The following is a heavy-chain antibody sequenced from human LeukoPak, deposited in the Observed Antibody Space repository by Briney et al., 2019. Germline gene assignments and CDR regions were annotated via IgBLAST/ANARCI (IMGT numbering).Heavy chain of an antibody. Sequence: GGSLRLSCAASGFTFSNYAMHWVRQAPGKGLEYVSTVNTIGDSTYYANSVKGRFTISRDNSKNTLYLEMGSLRAEDMAVYYCARRERVGYNYFDYRGQGTLVTVSS. CDR1: GFTFSNYA. CDR2: VNTIGDST. CDR3: ARRERVGYNYFDY. V-gene: IGHV3-64*01. J-gene: IGHJ4*02. D-gene: IGHD5-24*01.